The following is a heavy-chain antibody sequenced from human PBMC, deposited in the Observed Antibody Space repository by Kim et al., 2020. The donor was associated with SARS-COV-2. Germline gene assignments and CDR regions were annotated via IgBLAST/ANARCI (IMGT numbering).Heavy chain of an antibody. CDR3: AREPRDYNFGMDV. Sequence: ASVKVSCKASGYTFTNYAMHWVRQAPGQRLEWMGWIDAASGNTKYSQNLQGRVTITRDTSASTAYMELSSLTSEDTGVYSCAREPRDYNFGMDVWGPGTTVTVSS. CDR1: GYTFTNYA. CDR2: IDAASGNT. J-gene: IGHJ6*02. V-gene: IGHV1-3*01.